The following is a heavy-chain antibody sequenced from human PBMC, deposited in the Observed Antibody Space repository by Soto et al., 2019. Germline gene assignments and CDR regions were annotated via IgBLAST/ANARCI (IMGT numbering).Heavy chain of an antibody. D-gene: IGHD3-16*01. Sequence: SETLSLTCAVYGGSFSGYYWSWIRQPPGKGLEWIGEINHSGSTNYNPSLKSRVTISVDTSKNQFSLKLSSVTAADTAVYYCARAYYVNHNMDVWGKGTTVTVSS. CDR1: GGSFSGYY. J-gene: IGHJ6*03. CDR3: ARAYYVNHNMDV. V-gene: IGHV4-34*01. CDR2: INHSGST.